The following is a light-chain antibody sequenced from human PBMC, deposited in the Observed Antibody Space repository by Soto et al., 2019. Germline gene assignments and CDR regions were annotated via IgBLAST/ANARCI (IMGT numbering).Light chain of an antibody. CDR3: CSYAGSDTWV. Sequence: QSALTQPTSVSGSPGQPITISCTGTSSDVGSYNLVSWYQQHPGKVPKLMIHENNKRPSGVSNRFSGSKSGNTASLTISGLQAEDEADYYCCSYAGSDTWVFGGGTQLTVL. V-gene: IGLV2-23*01. J-gene: IGLJ3*02. CDR2: ENN. CDR1: SSDVGSYNL.